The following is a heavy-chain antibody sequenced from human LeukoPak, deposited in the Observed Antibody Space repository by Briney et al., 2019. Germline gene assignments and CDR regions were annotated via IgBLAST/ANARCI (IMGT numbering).Heavy chain of an antibody. D-gene: IGHD1-1*01. Sequence: GGSLRLSCAASGFTFSSYGMHWVRQAPGKGLEWVAFIQYDGSNKYYADSVKGRFTISRDNSKNTLYLQMNSLRAEDTAVYYCAKVYTPHYYYYYMDVWGKGTTVTVSS. CDR1: GFTFSSYG. J-gene: IGHJ6*03. V-gene: IGHV3-30*02. CDR3: AKVYTPHYYYYYMDV. CDR2: IQYDGSNK.